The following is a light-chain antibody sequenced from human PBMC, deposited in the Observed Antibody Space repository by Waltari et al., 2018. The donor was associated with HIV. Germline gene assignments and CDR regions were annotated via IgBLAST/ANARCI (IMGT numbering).Light chain of an antibody. CDR2: DNN. CDR3: STWDDNLNGPV. Sequence: QSALTQAPSASGTPGQRVDISCSGATSNIGSNNVNWYQHLPGAAPKLLIYDNNKRPSGIPDRVSGSKSGSSASLAITGLQSDDEADFYCSTWDDNLNGPVFGGGTRLTVL. V-gene: IGLV1-44*01. J-gene: IGLJ3*02. CDR1: TSNIGSNN.